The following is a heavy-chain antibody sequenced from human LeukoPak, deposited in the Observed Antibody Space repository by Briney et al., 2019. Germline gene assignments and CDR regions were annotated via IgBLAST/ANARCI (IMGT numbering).Heavy chain of an antibody. Sequence: QAGGSLRLSCAASGFTFSSYGMHWVRQAPGKGLEWVAVISYDGSNKYYADSVKGRFTISRDNSKNTLYLQMNSLRAEDTAVYYCAKDRKYHSSGYQGYYYGMDVWGQGTTVTVSS. CDR2: ISYDGSNK. CDR3: AKDRKYHSSGYQGYYYGMDV. V-gene: IGHV3-30*18. CDR1: GFTFSSYG. J-gene: IGHJ6*02. D-gene: IGHD3-22*01.